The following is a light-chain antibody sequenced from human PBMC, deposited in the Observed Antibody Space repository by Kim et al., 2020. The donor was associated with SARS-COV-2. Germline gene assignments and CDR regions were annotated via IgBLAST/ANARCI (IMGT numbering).Light chain of an antibody. Sequence: IVMTQSPATLSVSPGERVTLSCRASQSVRNNLAWYQQRPGQAPRLLIYGASTRATDVSDRFSGSGSGTEFTLTIRSLQSEDLAVYYCQQYNDWHLLTFGGGTKVDIK. CDR3: QQYNDWHLLT. CDR2: GAS. V-gene: IGKV3-15*01. CDR1: QSVRNN. J-gene: IGKJ4*01.